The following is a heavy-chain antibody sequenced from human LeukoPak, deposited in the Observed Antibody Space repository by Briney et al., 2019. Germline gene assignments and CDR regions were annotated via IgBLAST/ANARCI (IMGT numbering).Heavy chain of an antibody. Sequence: GGSLRLSCAASGFTFSSYSMNWVRQAPGKGLDWVSVISGSAHKIRYADSVKGRFTISRDNSENIVYLQMNNLRAEDTAVYYCAGRVTGYSSGYVYWGQGTLVTVSS. CDR3: AGRVTGYSSGYVY. V-gene: IGHV3-23*01. CDR1: GFTFSSYS. CDR2: ISGSAHKI. D-gene: IGHD5-18*01. J-gene: IGHJ4*02.